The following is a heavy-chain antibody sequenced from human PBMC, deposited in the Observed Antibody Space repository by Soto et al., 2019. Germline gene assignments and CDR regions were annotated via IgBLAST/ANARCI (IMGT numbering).Heavy chain of an antibody. Sequence: SETLSLTCTVSGGSVGSNNYYWGWIRQPPGKGLEWIGSIYYSGNSYYNSSLESRVTISVDTSKNQFSLKLSSVTAADTAVYYCARHGHYFDSGSYSVPLDYWGQGTLVTVSS. J-gene: IGHJ4*02. CDR1: GGSVGSNNYY. V-gene: IGHV4-39*01. D-gene: IGHD3-10*01. CDR2: IYYSGNS. CDR3: ARHGHYFDSGSYSVPLDY.